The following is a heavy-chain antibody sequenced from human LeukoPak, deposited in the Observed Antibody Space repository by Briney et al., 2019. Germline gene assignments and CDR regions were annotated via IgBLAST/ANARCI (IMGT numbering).Heavy chain of an antibody. V-gene: IGHV4-4*07. Sequence: SETLSLTCPVSGGSISSYYWSWIRQPAGRGLEWVGRIYTSGSTNYNPSLKSRVTMSVDTSKNQFSLKLSAVTAADTAVYCCARDKVYYGMDVGGQGPTVTVP. J-gene: IGHJ6*02. CDR2: IYTSGST. CDR3: ARDKVYYGMDV. CDR1: GGSISSYY.